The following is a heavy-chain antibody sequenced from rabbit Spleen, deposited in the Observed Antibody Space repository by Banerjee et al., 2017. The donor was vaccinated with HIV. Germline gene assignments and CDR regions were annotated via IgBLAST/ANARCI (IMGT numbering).Heavy chain of an antibody. J-gene: IGHJ4*01. CDR1: GFSLFNYW. CDR3: VRDQAGDADYGPYYLNL. V-gene: IGHV1S7*01. Sequence: QSLEESGGGLVKPGGTLTLTCKASGFSLFNYWMCWVRQAPGKGLELIGCIYAGDGSTYYANWVNGRFTISSHNAQNTLYLQLSSLTAADTATYFCVRDQAGDADYGPYYLNLWGPGTLVTVS. CDR2: IYAGDGST. D-gene: IGHD2-1*01.